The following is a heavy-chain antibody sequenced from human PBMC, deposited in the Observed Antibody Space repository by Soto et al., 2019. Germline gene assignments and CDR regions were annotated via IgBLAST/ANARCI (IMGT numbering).Heavy chain of an antibody. Sequence: PGGSLRLSCAASGFTVSSNYMSWVRQAPGKGLEWVSVIYSGGSTYYADSVKGRFTISRDNSKNTLYLQMNSLRAEDTAVYYCARDPVVPAARPNWFDPWGQGTLVTVS. CDR1: GFTVSSNY. J-gene: IGHJ5*02. V-gene: IGHV3-53*01. CDR3: ARDPVVPAARPNWFDP. CDR2: IYSGGST. D-gene: IGHD2-2*01.